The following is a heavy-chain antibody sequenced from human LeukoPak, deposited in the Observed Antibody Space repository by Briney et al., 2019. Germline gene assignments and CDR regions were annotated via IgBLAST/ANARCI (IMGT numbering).Heavy chain of an antibody. J-gene: IGHJ4*02. D-gene: IGHD3-10*01. V-gene: IGHV4-59*02. CDR3: ARGQYYYGSGSYAKLDY. Sequence: SETLSLTCTISGGSVSDYYWSWIRQSPGKGLEWIGYIYHTGSTSYSPSLKSRVTMSVDTSKNQFSLKLSSVTAADTAVYYCARGQYYYGSGSYAKLDYWGRGTLVTVSS. CDR2: IYHTGST. CDR1: GGSVSDYY.